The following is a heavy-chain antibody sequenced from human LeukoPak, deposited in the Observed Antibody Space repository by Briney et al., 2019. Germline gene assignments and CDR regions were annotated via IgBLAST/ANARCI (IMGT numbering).Heavy chain of an antibody. CDR2: IYYSGST. D-gene: IGHD6-13*01. V-gene: IGHV4-59*01. Sequence: PSETLSLTCTVSGGSLSSYYWSWIRQPPGKGLEWIGYIYYSGSTNYNPSLKSRVTISVDTSKNQFSLKLSSVTAADTAVYYCARDALSSSPLNYFDYWGQGTLVTVSS. J-gene: IGHJ4*02. CDR1: GGSLSSYY. CDR3: ARDALSSSPLNYFDY.